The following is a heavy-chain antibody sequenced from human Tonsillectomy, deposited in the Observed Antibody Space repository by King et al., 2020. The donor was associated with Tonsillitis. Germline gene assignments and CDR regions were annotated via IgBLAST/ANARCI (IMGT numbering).Heavy chain of an antibody. Sequence: QLQESGPGLVKPSETLSLTCTVSGASFSSSSYYWGWIRQPPGKGLEWIGSIYYTGNTYHNPSLKSRVTISVATSKNQFSLKVRSVTAADTAVYYCARREGPFDYWGQGTLVTVSS. J-gene: IGHJ4*02. CDR3: ARREGPFDY. V-gene: IGHV4-39*01. CDR1: GASFSSSSYY. D-gene: IGHD1-26*01. CDR2: IYYTGNT.